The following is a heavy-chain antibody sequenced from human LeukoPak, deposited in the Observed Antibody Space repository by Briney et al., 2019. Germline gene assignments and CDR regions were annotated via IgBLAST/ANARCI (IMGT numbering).Heavy chain of an antibody. CDR3: AKEAIFSYYDSSGLKGVDY. CDR2: IISSGSTI. V-gene: IGHV3-11*01. Sequence: GGSLRLSFAASGFTFSYYYMSWIRRTPGKGREWISYIISSGSTIYYADSVKGRFTISRDNSKNTLYLQMNSLRAEDTAVYYCAKEAIFSYYDSSGLKGVDYWGQGTLVTVSS. CDR1: GFTFSYYY. J-gene: IGHJ4*02. D-gene: IGHD3-22*01.